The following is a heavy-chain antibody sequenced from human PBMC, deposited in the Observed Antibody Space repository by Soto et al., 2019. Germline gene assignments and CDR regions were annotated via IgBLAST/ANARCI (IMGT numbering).Heavy chain of an antibody. V-gene: IGHV3-15*07. CDR2: IKSEGSGGTT. Sequence: EEQLVESGGGLVKPGGSLRRSCAGSGFTFSIALMNWVRQAPGKGMEWVGRIKSEGSGGTTDYAAPVKGRFTISRDDSINTLYLQMNNLKTEDTAVYYCTHSWTYYSDNSVWGQGKMVTVSS. CDR3: THSWTYYSDNSV. CDR1: GFTFSIAL. D-gene: IGHD3-22*01. J-gene: IGHJ3*01.